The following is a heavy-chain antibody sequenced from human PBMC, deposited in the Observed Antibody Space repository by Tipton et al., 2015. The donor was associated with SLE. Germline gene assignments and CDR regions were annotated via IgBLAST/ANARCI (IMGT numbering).Heavy chain of an antibody. CDR2: IYNIGNT. CDR1: GGSVSSHY. Sequence: LRLSCSVSGGSVSSHYWSWIRQPPGKGLEWIGYIYNIGNTNYNPSLKSRVAISVDTSNNQFSLNLSSVTAADSAVYYCTRTSTKEVVWGQGTLVTVSS. CDR3: TRTSTKEVV. V-gene: IGHV4-59*02. J-gene: IGHJ4*02. D-gene: IGHD2-2*01.